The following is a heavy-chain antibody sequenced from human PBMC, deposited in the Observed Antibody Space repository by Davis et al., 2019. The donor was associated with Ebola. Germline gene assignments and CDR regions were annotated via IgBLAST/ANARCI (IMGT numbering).Heavy chain of an antibody. CDR2: MNHNSGNS. V-gene: IGHV1-8*03. D-gene: IGHD3-3*01. CDR1: GYTFTNYD. J-gene: IGHJ4*02. Sequence: ASVTVSRQASGYTFTNYDINWVRQATGQGVEWMGWMNHNSGNSGYGKKFQGRVTFTRDNSISTAYMELNSLRSEDTDGFYCAITISDVDYWGQGTLVTVSS. CDR3: AITISDVDY.